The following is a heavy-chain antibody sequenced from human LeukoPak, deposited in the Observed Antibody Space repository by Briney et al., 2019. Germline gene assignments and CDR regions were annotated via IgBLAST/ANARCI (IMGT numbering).Heavy chain of an antibody. Sequence: SETLSLTCAVYGGSFSGYYWSWIRQPPGKGLEWIGEINHSGSTNYNPSLKSRVTISVDTSKNQFSLELSSVTAADTAVYYCARAFRYSSSWYDYWGQGTLVTVSS. CDR1: GGSFSGYY. CDR3: ARAFRYSSSWYDY. J-gene: IGHJ4*02. D-gene: IGHD6-13*01. V-gene: IGHV4-34*01. CDR2: INHSGST.